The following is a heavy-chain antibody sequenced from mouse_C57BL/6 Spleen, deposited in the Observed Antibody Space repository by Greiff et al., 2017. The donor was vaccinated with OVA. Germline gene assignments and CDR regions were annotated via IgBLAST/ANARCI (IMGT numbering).Heavy chain of an antibody. Sequence: EVQLKESGPVLVKPGASVKMSCKASGYTFTDYYMNWVKQSHGKSLEWIGVINPYNGGTSYNQKFKGKATLTVDKSSSTAYMELNSLTSEDSAVYYCARQGLTGFDYWGQGTTLTVSS. J-gene: IGHJ2*01. V-gene: IGHV1-19*01. CDR3: ARQGLTGFDY. D-gene: IGHD4-1*01. CDR1: GYTFTDYY. CDR2: INPYNGGT.